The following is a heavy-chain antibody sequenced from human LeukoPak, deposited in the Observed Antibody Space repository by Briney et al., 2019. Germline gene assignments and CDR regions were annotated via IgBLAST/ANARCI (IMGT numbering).Heavy chain of an antibody. CDR2: IIPILDIA. CDR3: ARTKDYGDSSYSFYGLDV. V-gene: IGHV1-69*04. J-gene: IGHJ6*02. Sequence: SVKVSCKASGGTFSSYVISWVRQAPGQGLEWMGRIIPILDIANYAQKFQGRVTINADKSTSAAYMELSSLTSEDTAVYYCARTKDYGDSSYSFYGLDVWGQGTTVTVSS. D-gene: IGHD4-17*01. CDR1: GGTFSSYV.